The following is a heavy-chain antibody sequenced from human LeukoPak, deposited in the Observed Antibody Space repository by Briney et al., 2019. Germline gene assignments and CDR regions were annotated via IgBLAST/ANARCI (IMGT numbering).Heavy chain of an antibody. J-gene: IGHJ4*02. CDR2: IYYSGST. Sequence: PSETLSLTCTVSGGSISSSSYYWGWIRQPPGKGLEWIGSIYYSGSTYYNPSLKSRVTISVDTSKNQFSLKLSSVTAADTAVYYYAKRAIAARPFFDYWGQGTLVTVSS. D-gene: IGHD6-6*01. V-gene: IGHV4-39*01. CDR3: AKRAIAARPFFDY. CDR1: GGSISSSSYY.